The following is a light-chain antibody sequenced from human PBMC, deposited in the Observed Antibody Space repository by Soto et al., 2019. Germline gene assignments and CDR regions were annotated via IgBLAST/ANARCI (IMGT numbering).Light chain of an antibody. CDR1: QSISSW. CDR2: KAS. V-gene: IGKV1-5*03. Sequence: DIQMTQSPSTLSASVGDRVTITCRASQSISSWLAWYQQKPGKAPKLLIYKASSLESGVPSRFSGSGSGTEFTLTVRSLQPDDFATYYCQQYNSYPLTFGPGNKVDI. CDR3: QQYNSYPLT. J-gene: IGKJ3*01.